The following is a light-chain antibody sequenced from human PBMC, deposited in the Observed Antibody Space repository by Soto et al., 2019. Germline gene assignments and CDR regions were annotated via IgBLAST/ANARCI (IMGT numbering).Light chain of an antibody. CDR3: QQYGSS. CDR2: SAS. CDR1: QSVSSSY. Sequence: EIVLTQSPGTLSLSPGERATLSYRASQSVSSSYLAWYQQKPGQAPRLLIYSASSRATGIPDRFSGSGSGTDFTLTISRLEPEDFAVYYCQQYGSSFGPGTKVDIK. J-gene: IGKJ3*01. V-gene: IGKV3-20*01.